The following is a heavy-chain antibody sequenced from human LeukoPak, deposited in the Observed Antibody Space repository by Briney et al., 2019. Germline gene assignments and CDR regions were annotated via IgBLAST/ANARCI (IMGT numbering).Heavy chain of an antibody. V-gene: IGHV1-69*13. D-gene: IGHD5-12*01. Sequence: GASVKVSCKASGGTFSSYAISWERQAPGQGLEWMGGIIPIFGTANYAQKFQGRVTITADESTSTAYMELSSLRSEDTAVYYCAREGDSGYALNFDYWGQGTLVTVSS. CDR1: GGTFSSYA. J-gene: IGHJ4*02. CDR3: AREGDSGYALNFDY. CDR2: IIPIFGTA.